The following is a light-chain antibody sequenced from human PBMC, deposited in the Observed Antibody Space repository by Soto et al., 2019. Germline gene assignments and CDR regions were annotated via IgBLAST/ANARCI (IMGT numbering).Light chain of an antibody. CDR2: GAS. CDR3: QHYGSSPET. V-gene: IGKV3-20*01. Sequence: EIVLTQSPGTLSLSPGERATLSCRASQSVSSSYLAWYQQKPGQAPRLLIYGASSRATGIPDRFSGSGSGTDFTLTISRLEPEDCAVYYCQHYGSSPETFGQGTKLEIK. J-gene: IGKJ2*01. CDR1: QSVSSSY.